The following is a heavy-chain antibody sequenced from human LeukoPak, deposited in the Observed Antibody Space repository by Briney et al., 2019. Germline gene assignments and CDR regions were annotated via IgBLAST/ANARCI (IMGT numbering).Heavy chain of an antibody. V-gene: IGHV3-30*03. Sequence: GGSLRLSCAASRFSFSKYAIHWVRQAPGKGLEWVAVISYDGGDMYYADSVKGRFTISRDNSKNTLYLQMNSLRAEDTAVYYCARDSLLWDSNYGDYWGQGTLVTVSS. J-gene: IGHJ4*02. D-gene: IGHD4-11*01. CDR3: ARDSLLWDSNYGDY. CDR1: RFSFSKYA. CDR2: ISYDGGDM.